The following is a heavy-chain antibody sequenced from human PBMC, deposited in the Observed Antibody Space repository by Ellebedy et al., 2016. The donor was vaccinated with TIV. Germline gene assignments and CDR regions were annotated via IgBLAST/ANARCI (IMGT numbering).Heavy chain of an antibody. CDR1: GGSISSYY. Sequence: SETLSLXXTVSGGSISSYYWSWIRQPPGKGLEWIGYIYYSGSTNYNPSLKSRVTISVDTSKNQFSLKLSSVTAADTAVYYCARDKAISFWSWFDPWGQGTLVTVSS. D-gene: IGHD2-2*02. V-gene: IGHV4-59*13. J-gene: IGHJ5*02. CDR3: ARDKAISFWSWFDP. CDR2: IYYSGST.